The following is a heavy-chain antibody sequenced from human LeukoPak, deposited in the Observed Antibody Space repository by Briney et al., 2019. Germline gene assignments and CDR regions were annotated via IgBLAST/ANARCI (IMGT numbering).Heavy chain of an antibody. CDR1: GITLSNYG. D-gene: IGHD3-22*01. CDR2: ISDSGGRT. V-gene: IGHV3-23*01. CDR3: AKRGVVIRVILVGFHKEAYYFDS. Sequence: PGGSLTLSCAVSGITLSNYGMSWVRQAPGKGLEWVAGISDSGGRTNYADSVKGRFTISRDNPKNTLYLQMNSLRAEDRAVYFCAKRGVVIRVILVGFHKEAYYFDSWGLGALVTVSS. J-gene: IGHJ4*02.